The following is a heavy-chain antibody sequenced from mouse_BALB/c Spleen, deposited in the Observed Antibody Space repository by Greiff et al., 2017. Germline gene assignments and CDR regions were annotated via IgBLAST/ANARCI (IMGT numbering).Heavy chain of an antibody. J-gene: IGHJ4*01. Sequence: QVQLKESGPGLVAPSQSLSITCTVSGFSLTSYGVHWVRQPPGKGLEWLGVIWAGGSTNYNSALMSRLSISKDNSKSQVFLKMNSLQTDDTAMYYCARDLRNYYAMDYWGQGTSVTVSS. V-gene: IGHV2-9*02. CDR2: IWAGGST. CDR1: GFSLTSYG. D-gene: IGHD1-1*01. CDR3: ARDLRNYYAMDY.